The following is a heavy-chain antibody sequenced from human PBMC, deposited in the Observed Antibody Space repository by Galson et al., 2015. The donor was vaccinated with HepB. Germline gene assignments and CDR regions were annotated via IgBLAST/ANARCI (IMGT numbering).Heavy chain of an antibody. J-gene: IGHJ6*02. CDR1: GFTFSSYA. Sequence: SLRLSCAASGFTFSSYAMHWVRQAPGKGLEWVAVISYDGSNKYYADSVKGRFTIPRDNSKNTLYLQMNSLRAEDTAVYYCAREGRDYYYYGMDVWGQGTTVTVSS. CDR2: ISYDGSNK. D-gene: IGHD3-10*01. CDR3: AREGRDYYYYGMDV. V-gene: IGHV3-30-3*01.